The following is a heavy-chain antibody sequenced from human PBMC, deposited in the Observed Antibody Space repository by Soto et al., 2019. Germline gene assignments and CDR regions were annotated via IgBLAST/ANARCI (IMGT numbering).Heavy chain of an antibody. Sequence: SETLSLTCTVSGGSISRYYWSWIRQPPEPGLEWIGYIYYSGSTNYNPSLKSRVTISVDTSKNQFSLKLSSVTAADTAVYYCARDNIVLVPAAIRWFDPWGQGTLVTVS. V-gene: IGHV4-59*01. D-gene: IGHD2-2*02. CDR2: IYYSGST. CDR3: ARDNIVLVPAAIRWFDP. J-gene: IGHJ5*02. CDR1: GGSISRYY.